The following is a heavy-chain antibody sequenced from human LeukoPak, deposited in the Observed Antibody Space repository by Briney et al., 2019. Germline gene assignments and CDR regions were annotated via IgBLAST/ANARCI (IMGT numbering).Heavy chain of an antibody. CDR2: IYYSGNT. J-gene: IGHJ5*02. CDR1: GGSISSSTYY. D-gene: IGHD4-17*01. CDR3: ASAVNNWFDP. V-gene: IGHV4-39*01. Sequence: SETLSLTCTVSGGSISSSTYYWGWLRQPPGKGLEWIGSIYYSGNTYYNPSLKSRVTISIDTSKNQFSLKLRSVTAADTAVYYCASAVNNWFDPWGQGTLVTVSS.